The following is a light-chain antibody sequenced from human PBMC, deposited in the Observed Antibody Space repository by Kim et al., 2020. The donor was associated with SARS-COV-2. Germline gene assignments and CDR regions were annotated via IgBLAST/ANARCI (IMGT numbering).Light chain of an antibody. J-gene: IGLJ1*01. V-gene: IGLV2-11*01. Sequence: QSALTQPRSVSGSPGQSVTISCTGTSSDVGGYNYVSLYQQHPGKAPKLMIYDVSKRPSGLPDRFSGSKSGNTASLTISGLQAEDEADYYCCSYAGSYTYVFGTGTKVTVL. CDR3: CSYAGSYTYV. CDR2: DVS. CDR1: SSDVGGYNY.